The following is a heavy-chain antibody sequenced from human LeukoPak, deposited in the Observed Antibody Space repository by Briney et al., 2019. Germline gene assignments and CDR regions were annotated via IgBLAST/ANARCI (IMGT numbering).Heavy chain of an antibody. CDR2: IYSGGTT. V-gene: IGHV3-53*05. J-gene: IGHJ6*03. D-gene: IGHD5-24*01. Sequence: GGSLRLSCAASGFSVSSNYMNWVRQAPGKGLEWVSIIYSGGTTYYADSVKGRFTISRDNSKNTLYLQMNSLRAEDTAVYYCAKDAVATTVGETVYYYYYMDVWGKGTTVTVSS. CDR3: AKDAVATTVGETVYYYYYMDV. CDR1: GFSVSSNY.